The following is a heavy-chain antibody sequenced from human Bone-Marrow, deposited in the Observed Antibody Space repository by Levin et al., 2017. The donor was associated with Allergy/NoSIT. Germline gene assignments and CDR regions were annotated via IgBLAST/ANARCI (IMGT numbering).Heavy chain of an antibody. J-gene: IGHJ4*02. CDR2: VYHNGDT. V-gene: IGHV4-59*01. CDR1: GGSMGTYY. Sequence: SETLSLTCTVSGGSMGTYYWSWIRQSPGRGLEWIGYVYHNGDTRYNPSLKSRVAISVDTSKNQFFLKLPPVAASDTAVYHCARAGYPAIDSWGQGVLVTVSS. D-gene: IGHD5-12*01. CDR3: ARAGYPAIDS.